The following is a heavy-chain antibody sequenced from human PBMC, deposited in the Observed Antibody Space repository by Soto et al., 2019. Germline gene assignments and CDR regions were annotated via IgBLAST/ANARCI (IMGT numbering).Heavy chain of an antibody. Sequence: SETLSLTCAVYGGSFSGYYWSWIRQPPGKGLEWIGEINHSGSTNYNPSLKSRVTISVDTSKNQFSLKLSSVTAADTAVYYCARAQEELLWFGELYGEDWFDPWGQGTLVTVSS. CDR3: ARAQEELLWFGELYGEDWFDP. CDR1: GGSFSGYY. D-gene: IGHD3-10*01. J-gene: IGHJ5*02. CDR2: INHSGST. V-gene: IGHV4-34*01.